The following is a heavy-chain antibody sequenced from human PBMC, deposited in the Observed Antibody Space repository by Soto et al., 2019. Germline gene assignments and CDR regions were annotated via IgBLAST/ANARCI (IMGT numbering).Heavy chain of an antibody. Sequence: ASVKVSCKASGYTFTSYAMHWVRQAPGQRLEWMGWINAGNGNTKYSQKFQGRVTITRHTSASTAYMELSSLRSEDTAVYYCERDINSWAFDIWGQGTMVTVSS. CDR2: INAGNGNT. D-gene: IGHD1-1*01. J-gene: IGHJ3*02. V-gene: IGHV1-3*01. CDR1: GYTFTSYA. CDR3: ERDINSWAFDI.